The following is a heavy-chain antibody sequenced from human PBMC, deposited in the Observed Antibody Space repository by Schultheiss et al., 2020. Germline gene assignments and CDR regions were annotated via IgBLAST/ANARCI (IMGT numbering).Heavy chain of an antibody. J-gene: IGHJ1*01. Sequence: GGSLRLSCAASGFTFSNAWMSWVRQAPGKGLEWVGRIKSKTDGGTTDYAAPVKGRFTISRDDSKNTLYLQMNSLKTEDTAVYYCTTPFITMIVVAKGAEYFQHWGQGTLVTVSS. D-gene: IGHD3-22*01. CDR1: GFTFSNAW. CDR3: TTPFITMIVVAKGAEYFQH. CDR2: IKSKTDGGTT. V-gene: IGHV3-15*01.